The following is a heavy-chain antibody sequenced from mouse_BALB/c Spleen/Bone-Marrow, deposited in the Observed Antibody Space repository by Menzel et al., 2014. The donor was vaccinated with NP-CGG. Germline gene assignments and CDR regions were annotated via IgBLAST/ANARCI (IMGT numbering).Heavy chain of an antibody. Sequence: EVQLVESGGGLVQPGGSRKLSCAASGFTFSSFGMHWVRQAPEKGLEWVAYISSGSSTIYSADTVKGRFTISRDNPKNTLFLQMTNLRAEDTAMYYCASRSYWGQETLVTVST. CDR3: ASRSY. CDR2: ISSGSSTI. J-gene: IGHJ3*01. V-gene: IGHV5-17*02. CDR1: GFTFSSFG.